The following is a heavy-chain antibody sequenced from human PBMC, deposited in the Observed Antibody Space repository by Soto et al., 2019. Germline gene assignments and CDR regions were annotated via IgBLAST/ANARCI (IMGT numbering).Heavy chain of an antibody. CDR2: IWYDGSNK. D-gene: IGHD3-10*01. CDR3: ARARGPPLWFGVTQGWRDDAFDI. J-gene: IGHJ3*02. V-gene: IGHV3-33*01. CDR1: GFTFSSYG. Sequence: QVQLVESGGGVVQPGRSLRLSCAASGFTFSSYGMHWVRQAPGKGLEWVAVIWYDGSNKYYADSVKGRFTISRDNSKNTLYLQMNSLRAEDTAVYYCARARGPPLWFGVTQGWRDDAFDIWGQGTMVTVSS.